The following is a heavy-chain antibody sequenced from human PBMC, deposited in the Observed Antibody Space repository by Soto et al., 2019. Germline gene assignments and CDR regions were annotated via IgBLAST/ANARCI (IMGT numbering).Heavy chain of an antibody. V-gene: IGHV3-43*01. CDR3: AKDLKTGVTTLLFDY. Sequence: EVQLVESGGVVVQPGGSLRLSCAASGFTFDDYTMHWVRQAPGKGLEWVSLISWDGGSTYYADSVKGRFTISRDNSKNSLYLQMNRLRTEDTALYYCAKDLKTGVTTLLFDYWGQGTLVTVSS. J-gene: IGHJ4*02. D-gene: IGHD4-17*01. CDR1: GFTFDDYT. CDR2: ISWDGGST.